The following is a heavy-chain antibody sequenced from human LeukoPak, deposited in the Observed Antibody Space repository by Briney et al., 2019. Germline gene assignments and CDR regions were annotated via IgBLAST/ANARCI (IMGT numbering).Heavy chain of an antibody. J-gene: IGHJ5*02. CDR2: ISGSGGST. D-gene: IGHD2-2*01. CDR3: AKDSRTTSTQFDP. Sequence: GGSLRLSCAASGFTFSNAWMTWVRQAPGKGLEWVSAISGSGGSTYYADSVKGRFTISRDNSKNTLYLQMNSLRAEDTAVYYCAKDSRTTSTQFDPWGQGTLVTVSS. V-gene: IGHV3-23*01. CDR1: GFTFSNAW.